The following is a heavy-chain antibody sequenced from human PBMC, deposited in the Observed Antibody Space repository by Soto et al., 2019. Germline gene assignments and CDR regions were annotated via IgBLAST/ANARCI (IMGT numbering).Heavy chain of an antibody. CDR1: GFTFSSYE. D-gene: IGHD1-20*01. CDR3: ARRLYNWNYFDY. CDR2: ISSSGSTI. Sequence: GGSLRLSCAASGFTFSSYEMNWVRQAPGKGLEWVAYISSSGSTIYYADSVKGRFTISRDNAKNSLYLQMNSLRAEDTAVYYCARRLYNWNYFDYWGQGTLVTVSS. V-gene: IGHV3-48*03. J-gene: IGHJ4*02.